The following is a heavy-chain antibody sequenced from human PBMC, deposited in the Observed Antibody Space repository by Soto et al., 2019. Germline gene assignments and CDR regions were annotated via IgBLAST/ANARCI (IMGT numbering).Heavy chain of an antibody. CDR2: FDPEDGET. D-gene: IGHD2-2*01. J-gene: IGHJ4*02. CDR1: GYTLTELS. Sequence: ASVKVSCKVSGYTLTELSMHWVRHAPGTGLEWMGGFDPEDGETIYAQKFQGRVTMTEDTSTDTAYMELSSLRSEDTAVYYCATSVVPAAMFLLVRWGQGTLVTXSS. CDR3: ATSVVPAAMFLLVR. V-gene: IGHV1-24*01.